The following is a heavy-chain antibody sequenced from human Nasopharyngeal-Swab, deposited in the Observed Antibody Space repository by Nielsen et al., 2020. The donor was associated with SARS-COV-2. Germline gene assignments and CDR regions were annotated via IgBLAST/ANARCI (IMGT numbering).Heavy chain of an antibody. D-gene: IGHD3-16*02. Sequence: WIRQPPGKGLEWIGSIYYSGSTYYNPSLKSRVTISVDTSKNQFSLKLSSVTAADTAVYYCARESKGGYDYIWGSYRPYQYYFDYWGQGTLVTVSS. V-gene: IGHV4-39*07. J-gene: IGHJ4*02. CDR3: ARESKGGYDYIWGSYRPYQYYFDY. CDR2: IYYSGST.